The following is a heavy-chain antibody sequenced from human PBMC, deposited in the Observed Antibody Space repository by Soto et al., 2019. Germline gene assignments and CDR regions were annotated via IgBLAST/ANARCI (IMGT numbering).Heavy chain of an antibody. J-gene: IGHJ6*02. V-gene: IGHV1-3*01. CDR2: INAGNGNT. CDR3: ASWLKEAGIGGNYSYGMDV. Sequence: ASVKVSCKASGYTFTSYAMHWVRQAPGQRLEWMGWINAGNGNTKYSQKFQGRVTITRDTSTSTAYMELSSLRSEDTAVYYCASWLKEAGIGGNYSYGMDVWGQGTTVTVSS. D-gene: IGHD6-19*01. CDR1: GYTFTSYA.